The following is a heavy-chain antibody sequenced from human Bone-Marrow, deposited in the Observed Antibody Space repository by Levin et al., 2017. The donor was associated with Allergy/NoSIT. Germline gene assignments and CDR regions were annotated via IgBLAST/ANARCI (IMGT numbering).Heavy chain of an antibody. CDR1: GFSFSDHY. J-gene: IGHJ4*02. Sequence: GESLKISCAASGFSFSDHYMDWVRQAPGKGLEWLARTRSKGHSYSTEYAAFVKGRFSISRDASKTSLYLQMNSLKTEDTAVYYCARGPYCSGGRCPGAFDYWGQGTLVTVSS. D-gene: IGHD2-15*01. CDR2: TRSKGHSYST. CDR3: ARGPYCSGGRCPGAFDY. V-gene: IGHV3-72*01.